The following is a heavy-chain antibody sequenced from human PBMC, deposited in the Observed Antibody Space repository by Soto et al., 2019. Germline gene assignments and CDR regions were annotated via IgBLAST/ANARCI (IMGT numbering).Heavy chain of an antibody. Sequence: SETLSLTCTVSGGSISSSSYYWGWIRQPPGKGLEWIGSIYYSESTYYNPSLKSRVTISVDTSKNQFSLKLSSVTAADTAVYYCACIFSGGYGYGFYYYGMDVWGQGTTVT. CDR1: GGSISSSSYY. V-gene: IGHV4-39*01. CDR3: ACIFSGGYGYGFYYYGMDV. CDR2: IYYSEST. J-gene: IGHJ6*02. D-gene: IGHD5-18*01.